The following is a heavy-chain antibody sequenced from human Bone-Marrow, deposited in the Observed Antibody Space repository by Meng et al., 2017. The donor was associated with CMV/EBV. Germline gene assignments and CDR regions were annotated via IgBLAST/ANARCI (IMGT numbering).Heavy chain of an antibody. CDR3: ARADFWSANPLEA. Sequence: LRLSCTVSGGSISSGDYYWSWIRQPPGKGLEWIGYIYYSGSTYYNPSLKSRVTISVDTSKNQFSLKLSSVTAADTAVYYCARADFWSANPLEAWGQGTLVTGSS. V-gene: IGHV4-30-4*08. J-gene: IGHJ5*02. CDR1: GGSISSGDYY. CDR2: IYYSGST. D-gene: IGHD3-3*01.